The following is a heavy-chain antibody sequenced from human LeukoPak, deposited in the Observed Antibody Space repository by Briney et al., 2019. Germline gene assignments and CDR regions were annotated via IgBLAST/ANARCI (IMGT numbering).Heavy chain of an antibody. CDR3: ARRREATMVRGVRYYYYYMDV. CDR2: IFYSGST. J-gene: IGHJ6*03. Sequence: PSETLSLTCTVSGGSISSSSYYWGWIRQPPGKGLEWIGTIFYSGSTYYNPSLKSRVTISVDTSKNQFSLKLSSVTAADTAVHYCARRREATMVRGVRYYYYYMDVWGKGTTVTISS. CDR1: GGSISSSSYY. D-gene: IGHD3-10*01. V-gene: IGHV4-39*07.